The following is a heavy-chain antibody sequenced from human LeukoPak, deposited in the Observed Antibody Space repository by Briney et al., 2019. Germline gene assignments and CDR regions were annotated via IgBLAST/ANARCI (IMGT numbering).Heavy chain of an antibody. Sequence: SETLSLTCTVSGGSISSYYWSWIQQPPGKGLEWIGYIYYSGSTNYNPPLKSRVTISVDTSKNQFSLKLSSVTAADTAVYYCARAPVIAVAGTYFDYWGQGTLVTVSS. D-gene: IGHD6-19*01. CDR3: ARAPVIAVAGTYFDY. J-gene: IGHJ4*02. V-gene: IGHV4-59*01. CDR1: GGSISSYY. CDR2: IYYSGST.